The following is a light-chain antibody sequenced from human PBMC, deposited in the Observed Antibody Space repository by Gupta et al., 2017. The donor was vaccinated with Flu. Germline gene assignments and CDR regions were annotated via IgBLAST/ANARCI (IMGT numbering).Light chain of an antibody. CDR2: EVS. CDR1: TSDIGSYNY. V-gene: IGLV2-14*01. J-gene: IGLJ1*01. Sequence: QSALTQPVSVSGSLGQSITISCTGATSDIGSYNYVSWYQQYPGKPPKLLISEVSNRPSGVSTRFSGSKSGNTASLTITGLQAEEEADYYCNSYAASSAPYVFGTGTKVTVL. CDR3: NSYAASSAPYV.